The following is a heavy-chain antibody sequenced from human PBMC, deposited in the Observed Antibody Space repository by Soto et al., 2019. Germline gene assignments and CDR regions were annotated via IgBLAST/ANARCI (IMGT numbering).Heavy chain of an antibody. CDR2: ISGSGGST. J-gene: IGHJ4*02. CDR3: AKDQGRRWNAIDY. V-gene: IGHV3-23*01. Sequence: EVQLLESGGGLVQPGGSLRLSCAASGFTFSNYAVTWVRQAPGKGLEWVSTISGSGGSTYYADSVKGRFTISRVNSKNPLYQQTNSLRAGDTAVYYCAKDQGRRWNAIDYWGQGTLVTVSA. CDR1: GFTFSNYA. D-gene: IGHD1-1*01.